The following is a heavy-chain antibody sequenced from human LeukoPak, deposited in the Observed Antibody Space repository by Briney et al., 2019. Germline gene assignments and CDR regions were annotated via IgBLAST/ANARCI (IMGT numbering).Heavy chain of an antibody. J-gene: IGHJ5*02. CDR1: GTAFRTYA. CDR3: VRTYDENPLGWFDP. Sequence: GGSLRLSCSAPGTAFRTYAMHWVRQPPGKGLYYVSAISINGGSTYYADSVRGRFTISRDNSKNTLYLQMSSLRPDDTAVYYCVRTYDENPLGWFDPWGQGTLVTVSS. V-gene: IGHV3-64D*06. CDR2: ISINGGST. D-gene: IGHD5-12*01.